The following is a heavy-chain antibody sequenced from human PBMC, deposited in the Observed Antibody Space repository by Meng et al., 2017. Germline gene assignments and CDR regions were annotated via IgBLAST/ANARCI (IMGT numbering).Heavy chain of an antibody. CDR2: IYTSGNS. D-gene: IGHD2-8*02. Sequence: SETLSLTCTVSGGSISSYYWSWIRQPAGKGLEWIGRIYTSGNSNYNPSLKSRVTMSVDTSKNQFSLNLSSVTAADTAVYYCARDLVMGGEWAFDYWGQGKLVTVSS. V-gene: IGHV4-4*07. CDR3: ARDLVMGGEWAFDY. CDR1: GGSISSYY. J-gene: IGHJ4*02.